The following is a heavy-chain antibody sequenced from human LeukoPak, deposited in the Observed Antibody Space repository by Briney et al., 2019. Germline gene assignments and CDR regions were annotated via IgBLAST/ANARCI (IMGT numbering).Heavy chain of an antibody. J-gene: IGHJ2*01. CDR1: GFSFSSYA. CDR2: ISGSGGST. V-gene: IGHV3-23*01. D-gene: IGHD2-21*02. CDR3: AKFHSPGRVTHFYWYFDL. Sequence: GGSLRLSCAASGFSFSSYAMSWVRQAPGKGLEWVSTISGSGGSTDYADSVKGRFTLSRDNSKNTLFLQVNSLRADDTAVYYCAKFHSPGRVTHFYWYFDLWGRGTLVTVSS.